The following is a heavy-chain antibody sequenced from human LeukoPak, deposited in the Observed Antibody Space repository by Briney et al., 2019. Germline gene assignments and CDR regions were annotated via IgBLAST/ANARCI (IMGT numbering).Heavy chain of an antibody. CDR3: TIAYSGSYLLGY. D-gene: IGHD1-26*01. V-gene: IGHV3-73*01. Sequence: GGSLKLPCAASGFPFSGSAMHWVRPASGKGLEWVGRIRSKANSYATAYAASVKSRFTISRDDSKNTAYLQMNSLKTEDTAVYYCTIAYSGSYLLGYWGQGTLVTVSS. CDR1: GFPFSGSA. J-gene: IGHJ4*02. CDR2: IRSKANSYAT.